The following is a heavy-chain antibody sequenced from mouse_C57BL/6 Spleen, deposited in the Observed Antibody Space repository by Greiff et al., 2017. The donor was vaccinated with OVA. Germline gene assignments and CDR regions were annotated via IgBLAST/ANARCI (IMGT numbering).Heavy chain of an antibody. CDR2: IYPSSGNT. J-gene: IGHJ4*01. D-gene: IGHD2-4*01. Sequence: VKLVEPGAELARPGASVKLSCKASGYTFTSYGIRWVKQRPGQGLEWIGEIYPSSGNTYYNEKFKGKATLTVDKSSSTAYMELRSLTSEDSAVDFCARSGDYGYYAMDYWGQGTSVTVSS. CDR1: GYTFTSYG. CDR3: ARSGDYGYYAMDY. V-gene: IGHV1-81*01.